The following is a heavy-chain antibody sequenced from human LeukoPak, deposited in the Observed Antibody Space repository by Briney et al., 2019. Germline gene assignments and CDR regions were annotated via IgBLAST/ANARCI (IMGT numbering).Heavy chain of an antibody. Sequence: KPGGSLRLSCAASGFTFSVYYMSWIRQAPGKGLEWVSYISSSGSTIYYADSVKGRFTISRDNAKNSLYLQMNSLRAEDTAVYYCASGFAVPDATIPYWGQGTLVTVSS. D-gene: IGHD2-2*01. CDR2: ISSSGSTI. CDR1: GFTFSVYY. J-gene: IGHJ4*02. V-gene: IGHV3-11*04. CDR3: ASGFAVPDATIPY.